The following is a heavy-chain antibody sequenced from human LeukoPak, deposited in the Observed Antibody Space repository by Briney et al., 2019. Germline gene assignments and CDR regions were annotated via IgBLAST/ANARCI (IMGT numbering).Heavy chain of an antibody. CDR3: ARVRRTTMVRGVIGWFDP. V-gene: IGHV1-2*02. CDR2: INPNSGGT. D-gene: IGHD3-10*01. CDR1: GYTFTGYY. J-gene: IGHJ5*02. Sequence: ASVKVSCKASGYTFTGYYMHWVRQAPGQGLEWMGWINPNSGGTNYAQKFQGRVTMTRDTSISTAYMELSRLRSDDTAVYYCARVRRTTMVRGVIGWFDPWGQGTLVTVSS.